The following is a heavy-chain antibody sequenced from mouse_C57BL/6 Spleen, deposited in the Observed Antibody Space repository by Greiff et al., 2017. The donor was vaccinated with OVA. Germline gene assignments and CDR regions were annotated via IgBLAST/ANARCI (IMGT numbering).Heavy chain of an antibody. CDR1: GYTFTSYW. Sequence: VQLQQPGAELVMPGASVKLSCKASGYTFTSYWMHWVKQRPGQGLEWIGEIDPSDSYTNYNQKFKGKSTLTVEKSSSTAYMQLSSLTSEDSAVYYCASQTAQATGWFAYWGQGTLVTVSA. CDR2: IDPSDSYT. CDR3: ASQTAQATGWFAY. D-gene: IGHD3-2*02. J-gene: IGHJ3*01. V-gene: IGHV1-69*01.